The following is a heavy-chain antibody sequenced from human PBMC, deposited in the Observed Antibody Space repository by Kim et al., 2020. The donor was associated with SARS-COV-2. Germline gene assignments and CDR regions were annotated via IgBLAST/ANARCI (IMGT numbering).Heavy chain of an antibody. Sequence: SETLSLTCAVSGDSISSGAYSWSWIRQPPGKGLEWIGYIYYSGSTYYNPSLKSRVTISVDRSKNQFSLKVNSVTAADTAVYYCARGTNIVATYWGQGTLV. V-gene: IGHV4-30-2*01. J-gene: IGHJ4*02. CDR3: ARGTNIVATY. CDR1: GDSISSGAYS. D-gene: IGHD5-12*01. CDR2: IYYSGST.